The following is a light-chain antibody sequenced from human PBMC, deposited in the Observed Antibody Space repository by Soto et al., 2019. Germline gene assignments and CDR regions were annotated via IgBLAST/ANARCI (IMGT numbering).Light chain of an antibody. CDR2: AAS. Sequence: DIQMTQSPSSLSASVGDRVTITCRASQDISNYLAWYQQKPGRVPKLLIYAASTWQSGVPSRFSGSGSGTDFTLTISSLQPEDVASYYCQKYNSAPKTFGQGTKVEIK. CDR3: QKYNSAPKT. J-gene: IGKJ1*01. V-gene: IGKV1-27*01. CDR1: QDISNY.